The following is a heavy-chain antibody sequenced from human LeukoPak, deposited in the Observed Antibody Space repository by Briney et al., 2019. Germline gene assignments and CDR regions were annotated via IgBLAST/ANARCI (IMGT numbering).Heavy chain of an antibody. J-gene: IGHJ6*03. CDR1: RGTFSSYA. D-gene: IGHD3-22*01. CDR3: ASSRGPLVIYYYYYFMGV. V-gene: IGHV1-69*13. CDR2: VIPIFGTA. Sequence: SVKVSCKASRGTFSSYAISWVRQAPGQRLEWMGGVIPIFGTANYAQKFQGRVTITADESTSTAYMELSSLRSEDTAVYYCASSRGPLVIYYYYYFMGVWGKGTTVSVSS.